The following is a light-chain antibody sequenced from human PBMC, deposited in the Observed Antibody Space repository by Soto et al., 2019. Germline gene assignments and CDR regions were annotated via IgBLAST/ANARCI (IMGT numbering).Light chain of an antibody. CDR2: SNN. CDR3: AAWDDRLNGVV. V-gene: IGLV1-44*01. CDR1: SSNIGSNT. J-gene: IGLJ2*01. Sequence: QSVLTQPPSASGTPGQRVTISCSGGSSNIGSNTVNWYQQLPGTAPKLLFYSNNQRPSGVPDRFSGSRSGTSASLAISGLQSEDEADYYCAAWDDRLNGVVFGGGTKLTVL.